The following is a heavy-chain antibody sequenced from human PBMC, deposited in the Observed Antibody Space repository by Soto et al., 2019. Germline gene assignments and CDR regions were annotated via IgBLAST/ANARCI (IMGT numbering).Heavy chain of an antibody. CDR2: IWYDGSNK. CDR3: ARPPTDTYDAFDI. J-gene: IGHJ3*02. Sequence: PGGSLRLSCAASGFTFSSYGMHWVRQAPGKGLEWVAVIWYDGSNKYYADSVKGRFTISRDNSKNTLYLQMNSLRAEDTAVYYCARPPTDTYDAFDIWGQGTMVTVSS. V-gene: IGHV3-33*01. CDR1: GFTFSSYG.